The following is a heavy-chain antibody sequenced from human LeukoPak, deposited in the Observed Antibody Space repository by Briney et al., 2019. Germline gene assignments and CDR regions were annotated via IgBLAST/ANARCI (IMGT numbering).Heavy chain of an antibody. CDR1: GYTISSDYY. Sequence: SETLSLTCTVSGYTISSDYYWGWIRQPPGKGLEWIGSIYHSGNIYYNPSLRSRLTISIDTAKNQFSLKLTSVTAADTAVYYCARTVADYWGQGTLVTVSS. CDR3: ARTVADY. CDR2: IYHSGNI. D-gene: IGHD6-19*01. V-gene: IGHV4-38-2*02. J-gene: IGHJ4*02.